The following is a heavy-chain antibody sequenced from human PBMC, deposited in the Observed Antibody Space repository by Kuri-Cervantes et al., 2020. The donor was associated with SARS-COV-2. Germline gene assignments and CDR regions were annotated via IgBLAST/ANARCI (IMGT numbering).Heavy chain of an antibody. V-gene: IGHV4-34*01. CDR1: GGSFSGYS. CDR3: ARGGTYYYDRSGFDWFDP. J-gene: IGHJ5*02. CDR2: INQSGST. D-gene: IGHD3-22*01. Sequence: GSLRLSCAVYGGSFSGYSWTWIRQSPGKGLEWIGEINQSGSTNYNPSLNSRVTISIDTSKNQFALRLSTVTAADTAVYYCARGGTYYYDRSGFDWFDPWGQGTLVTVSS.